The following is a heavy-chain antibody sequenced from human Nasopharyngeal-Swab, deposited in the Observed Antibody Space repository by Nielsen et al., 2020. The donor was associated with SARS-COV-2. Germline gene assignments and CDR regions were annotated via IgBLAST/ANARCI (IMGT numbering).Heavy chain of an antibody. CDR2: VNQDGSRT. Sequence: GESLKISCVASGVIFSKYWMHWVRQAPGKGLVWVSRVNQDGSRTDYADSVRGRFTISRDNAKNTLYLQMNSLRVEDTAVYYCVKHQGSSSDQWGQRTLVTVSS. CDR1: GVIFSKYW. J-gene: IGHJ4*02. CDR3: VKHQGSSSDQ. V-gene: IGHV3-74*01.